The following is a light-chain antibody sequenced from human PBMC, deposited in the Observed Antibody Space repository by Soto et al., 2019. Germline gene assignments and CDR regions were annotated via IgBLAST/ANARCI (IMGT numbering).Light chain of an antibody. J-gene: IGLJ1*01. V-gene: IGLV2-14*03. Sequence: SVLNQPAPPSWAPGQSITISLPRPNNEVCGYNYVSWYQHHPGKAPKLIIYDVSNRPSGVSIRFSGSKSDNTASLTISGLQPEDEADYHCSSYTTSNTRQIVFGTGTKVTVL. CDR3: SSYTTSNTRQIV. CDR2: DVS. CDR1: NNEVCGYNY.